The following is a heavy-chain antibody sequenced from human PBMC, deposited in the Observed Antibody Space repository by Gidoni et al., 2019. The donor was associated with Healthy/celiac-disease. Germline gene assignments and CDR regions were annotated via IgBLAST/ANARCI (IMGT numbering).Heavy chain of an antibody. CDR1: GFTFSSYA. Sequence: QVQLVESGGGVVQPGRSLRLSCAASGFTFSSYAMHWVRQAPGKGLEWVAVISYDGSNKYYADSVKGRFTIARDNSKNTLYLQMNSLRAEDTAVYYCAKDLTPGDIVVVIHYYYMDVWGKGTTVTVSS. CDR2: ISYDGSNK. J-gene: IGHJ6*03. V-gene: IGHV3-30*18. CDR3: AKDLTPGDIVVVIHYYYMDV. D-gene: IGHD2-2*01.